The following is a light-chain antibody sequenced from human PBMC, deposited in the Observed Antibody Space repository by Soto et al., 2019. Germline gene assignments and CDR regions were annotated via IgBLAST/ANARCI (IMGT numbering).Light chain of an antibody. CDR3: QQYGMSWWT. J-gene: IGKJ1*01. CDR2: GAS. Sequence: EIVLTQSPGTLSLSPGERATLSCRTSQSVSSHYLAWYQQKPGQAPRLLIYGASSRATGIPDRFSGSGSGTDFNLTISRLEPEDFAVYYCQQYGMSWWTFGQGTKVEIK. CDR1: QSVSSHY. V-gene: IGKV3-20*01.